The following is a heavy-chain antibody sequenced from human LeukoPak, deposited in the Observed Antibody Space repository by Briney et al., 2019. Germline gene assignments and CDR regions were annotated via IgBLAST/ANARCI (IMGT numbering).Heavy chain of an antibody. V-gene: IGHV3-23*01. J-gene: IGHJ5*02. CDR2: ISGSGGST. CDR3: AKDRGHYYDSSGYYAS. CDR1: GFTFSSYA. D-gene: IGHD3-22*01. Sequence: GGSLRLSCAASGFTFSSYAMSWVRQAPGKGLEWVSAISGSGGSTYYADSVKGRFTISRDNSKNTLYLQMNGLRAEDTAVYYCAKDRGHYYDSSGYYASWGQGTLVTVSS.